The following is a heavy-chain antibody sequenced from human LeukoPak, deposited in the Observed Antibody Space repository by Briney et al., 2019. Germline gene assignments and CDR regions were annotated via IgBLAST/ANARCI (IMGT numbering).Heavy chain of an antibody. CDR3: AASLTDSSGYFLLVY. V-gene: IGHV5-51*01. Sequence: GESLKISCKGSGYSFTSYWIGWVRQMPGKGLEWMGIIYPGDSDTRYSPSFQGQVTISADKSISTAYLQWSSLKASDTAMYYCAASLTDSSGYFLLVYWGQGTLVTVSS. D-gene: IGHD3-22*01. CDR2: IYPGDSDT. CDR1: GYSFTSYW. J-gene: IGHJ4*02.